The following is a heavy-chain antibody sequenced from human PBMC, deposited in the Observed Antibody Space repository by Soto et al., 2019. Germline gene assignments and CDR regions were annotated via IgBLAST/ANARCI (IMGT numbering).Heavy chain of an antibody. D-gene: IGHD3-16*01. CDR1: GYSISGGYY. V-gene: IGHV4-38-2*01. J-gene: IGHJ4*02. CDR3: ARGLSFVY. Sequence: SETLSLTCAVSGYSISGGYYWGWIRQPPGKGLEWIGSIYHSGNTYYNPSLKSRVSISVDTSKNQFSLKLNSVTAADTAVYYCARGLSFVYWGQGTLVTVSS. CDR2: IYHSGNT.